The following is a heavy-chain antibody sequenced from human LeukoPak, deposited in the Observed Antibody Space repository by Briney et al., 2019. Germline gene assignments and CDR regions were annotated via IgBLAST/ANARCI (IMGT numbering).Heavy chain of an antibody. J-gene: IGHJ4*02. CDR1: GGSISSGSFH. V-gene: IGHV4-61*10. D-gene: IGHD1-26*01. CDR3: ARVMGGSYVYYFDY. CDR2: IYYSGST. Sequence: SRTLSLTCTVSGGSISSGSFHWSWIRQPAGKGLEWIGYIYYSGSTNYNPSLKSRVTISVDTSKNQFSLKLSSVTAADTAVYYCARVMGGSYVYYFDYWGQGTLVTVSS.